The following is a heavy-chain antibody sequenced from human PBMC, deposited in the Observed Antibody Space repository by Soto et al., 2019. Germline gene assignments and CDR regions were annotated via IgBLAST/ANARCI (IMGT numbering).Heavy chain of an antibody. CDR2: IYYSGST. Sequence: SETLSLTCTVSGGSISSYYWSWIRQPPGKGLEWIGYIYYSGSTNYNPSLKSRVTISVDTSKNQFSLKLSSVTAADTAVYYCARKGWSGYYYYYYMDVWGKGTTVTVSS. V-gene: IGHV4-59*01. J-gene: IGHJ6*03. D-gene: IGHD3-3*01. CDR1: GGSISSYY. CDR3: ARKGWSGYYYYYYMDV.